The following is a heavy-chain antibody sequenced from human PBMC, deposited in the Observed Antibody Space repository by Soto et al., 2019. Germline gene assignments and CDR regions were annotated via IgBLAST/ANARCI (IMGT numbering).Heavy chain of an antibody. Sequence: QVQLQESGPGLVKPSQTLSLTCTVSGGSISSGDYYWSWIRQHPGKGLEWIGYIYYSGSTYYNPSLKRRVTISVDTSKNQFSRKLSSVTAADTAVYYCARWWSGSRQGFDHWGQGTLVTVSS. CDR1: GGSISSGDYY. J-gene: IGHJ5*02. CDR3: ARWWSGSRQGFDH. CDR2: IYYSGST. V-gene: IGHV4-31*03. D-gene: IGHD3-3*01.